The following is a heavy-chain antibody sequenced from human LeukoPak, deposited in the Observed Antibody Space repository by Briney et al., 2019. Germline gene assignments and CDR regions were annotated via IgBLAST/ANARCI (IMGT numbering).Heavy chain of an antibody. J-gene: IGHJ4*02. Sequence: PSETLSLTCTVSGGSISSYYWSWIRQPPGKGLEWIGYIYYSGSTNYNPSLKSRVTMSVDTSKNQFSLKLSSVTAADTAVYYCARGRVLGSSSPFDYWGQGTLVTVSS. V-gene: IGHV4-59*12. CDR1: GGSISSYY. CDR3: ARGRVLGSSSPFDY. CDR2: IYYSGST. D-gene: IGHD6-6*01.